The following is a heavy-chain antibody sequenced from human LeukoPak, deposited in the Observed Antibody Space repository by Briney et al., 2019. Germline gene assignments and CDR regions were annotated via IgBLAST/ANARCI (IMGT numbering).Heavy chain of an antibody. Sequence: GGSLRLSCAASGFTFSAYTMSWVRQAPGKGLEWVSSISGSGGSTYYADSVKGRFTISRDNSKNTLYLQMNSLRAEDTAVYYCAKDPALAVADYYYYYMDVWGKGTTVTVSS. CDR1: GFTFSAYT. D-gene: IGHD6-19*01. CDR2: ISGSGGST. V-gene: IGHV3-23*01. CDR3: AKDPALAVADYYYYYMDV. J-gene: IGHJ6*03.